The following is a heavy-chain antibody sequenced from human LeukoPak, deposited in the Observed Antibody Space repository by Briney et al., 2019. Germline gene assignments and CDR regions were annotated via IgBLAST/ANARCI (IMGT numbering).Heavy chain of an antibody. CDR3: ARRLSSWYRFFDY. Sequence: SETLSLTCTVSGGSISSSSYYWGWIRQPPGKGLEWIGSIYYSGSTYYNPSLKSRVTISVDTSKNQFSLKLSSVTAADTAVYYCARRLSSWYRFFDYWGQGTLVTVSS. D-gene: IGHD6-13*01. CDR1: GGSISSSSYY. V-gene: IGHV4-39*01. J-gene: IGHJ4*02. CDR2: IYYSGST.